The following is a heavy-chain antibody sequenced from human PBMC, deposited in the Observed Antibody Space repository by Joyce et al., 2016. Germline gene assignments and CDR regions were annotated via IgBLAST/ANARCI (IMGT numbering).Heavy chain of an antibody. CDR3: ARRYYGGNSNWYFDL. J-gene: IGHJ2*01. D-gene: IGHD4-23*01. CDR2: INTNGGTI. V-gene: IGHV3-64*02. CDR1: GFTLNNYI. Sequence: EEQLVESGEGLVQPGGSLRLSCAASGFTLNNYIIFWVRQAPGKGLEYVSSINTNGGTIDYAASVKGRFTISRDNSKNTLNLQMGSLRVDDIAVYYCARRYYGGNSNWYFDLWGRGILVTVSS.